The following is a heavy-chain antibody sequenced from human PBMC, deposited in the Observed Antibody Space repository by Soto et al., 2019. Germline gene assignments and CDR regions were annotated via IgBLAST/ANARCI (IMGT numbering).Heavy chain of an antibody. CDR1: GFTFSSYS. CDR3: ARDPGVYYDSSGYYYFDY. CDR2: ISSSSSYI. Sequence: GGSLRLSCAASGFTFSSYSMNWVRQAPGKGLEWVSSISSSSSYIYYADSVKGRFTISRDNAKNSLYLQMNSLRAEDTAVYYCARDPGVYYDSSGYYYFDYWGQGTLVTVSS. J-gene: IGHJ4*02. V-gene: IGHV3-21*01. D-gene: IGHD3-22*01.